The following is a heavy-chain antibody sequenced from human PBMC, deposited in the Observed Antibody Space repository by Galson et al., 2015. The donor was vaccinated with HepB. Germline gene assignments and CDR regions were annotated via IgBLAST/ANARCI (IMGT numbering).Heavy chain of an antibody. D-gene: IGHD3-22*01. J-gene: IGHJ4*02. V-gene: IGHV3-30*04. CDR3: ARDLSGSGYYVWYFDY. CDR1: GFTFSSYA. CDR2: ISYDGSNK. Sequence: SLRLSCAASGFTFSSYAMHWVRQAPGKGLEWVAVISYDGSNKYYADSVKGRFTISRDNSKNTLYLQMNSLRAEDTAVYYCARDLSGSGYYVWYFDYWGQGTLVTVSS.